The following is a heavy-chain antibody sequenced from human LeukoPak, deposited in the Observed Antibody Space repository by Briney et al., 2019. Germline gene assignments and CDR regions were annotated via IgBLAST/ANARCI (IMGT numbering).Heavy chain of an antibody. V-gene: IGHV3-48*04. J-gene: IGHJ4*02. CDR2: ISSSSSTI. CDR1: GSTFSSYS. D-gene: IGHD3/OR15-3a*01. CDR3: VRGAWTAYYFDF. Sequence: GGSLRLSCAASGSTFSSYSMNWVRQAPGKGLEWVSYISSSSSTIYYADSVKGRFTISRDNAKNTVYLQMNGLGVEDSAIYYCVRGAWTAYYFDFWGQGTLVTVSS.